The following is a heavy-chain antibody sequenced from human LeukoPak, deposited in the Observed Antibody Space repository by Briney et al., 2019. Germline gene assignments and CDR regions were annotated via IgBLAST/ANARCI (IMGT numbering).Heavy chain of an antibody. D-gene: IGHD2-2*02. CDR3: ARLGYCRDTNCYSDYYFMDV. Sequence: GASVKVSCKASGGTFSSYAISWVRQAPGQGLEWMGRIIPILGIANYAQKFQGRVTITADKSTSTAYMELSSLRSEDTAVYYCARLGYCRDTNCYSDYYFMDVWGEGTTVTVSS. V-gene: IGHV1-69*04. CDR1: GGTFSSYA. CDR2: IIPILGIA. J-gene: IGHJ6*03.